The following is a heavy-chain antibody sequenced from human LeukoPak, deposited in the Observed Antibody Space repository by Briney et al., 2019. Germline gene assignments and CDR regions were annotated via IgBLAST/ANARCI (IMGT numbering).Heavy chain of an antibody. CDR3: ARGRFYDILTGYNDY. CDR2: ISYDGSNK. D-gene: IGHD3-9*01. Sequence: PGRSLRLSCAASGFTFSSYAMHWVRQAPGKGLEWVAVISYDGSNKYYADSVKGRLTISRDNSKNTLYLQINSLRAEDTAVYYCARGRFYDILTGYNDYWGQGTLVTVSS. J-gene: IGHJ4*02. CDR1: GFTFSSYA. V-gene: IGHV3-30*04.